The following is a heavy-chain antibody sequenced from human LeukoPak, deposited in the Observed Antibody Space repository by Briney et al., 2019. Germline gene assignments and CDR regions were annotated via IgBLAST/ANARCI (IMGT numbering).Heavy chain of an antibody. D-gene: IGHD5-12*01. CDR3: ARRYTGYGILDY. Sequence: GGSLRLSCAASGFTFSYYYMSWIRQAPGKGLEWVSYISDSSSYTDYADSVKGRFTISRDNSKNSLYLQMNGLRADDTAVYYCARRYTGYGILDYWGQGTLVTVSS. CDR2: ISDSSSYT. J-gene: IGHJ4*02. CDR1: GFTFSYYY. V-gene: IGHV3-11*06.